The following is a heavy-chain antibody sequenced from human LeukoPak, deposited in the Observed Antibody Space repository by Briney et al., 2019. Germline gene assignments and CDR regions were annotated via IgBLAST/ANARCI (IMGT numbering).Heavy chain of an antibody. CDR2: ISAYNGNT. CDR1: GYTFTSYG. J-gene: IGHJ4*02. CDR3: ARGPYYYGSGSYYSLDY. V-gene: IGHV1-18*01. D-gene: IGHD3-10*01. Sequence: ASVKVSCKASGYTFTSYGISWVLQAPGQGLEWMGWISAYNGNTNYAQKLQGRVTMTTDTSTSTAYMELRSLRSDDTAVYYCARGPYYYGSGSYYSLDYWGQGTLVTVSS.